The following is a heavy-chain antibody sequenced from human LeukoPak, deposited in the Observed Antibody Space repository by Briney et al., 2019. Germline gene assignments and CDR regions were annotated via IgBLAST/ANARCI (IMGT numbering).Heavy chain of an antibody. V-gene: IGHV3-7*01. CDR1: GFTFSDST. Sequence: GGSLRLSCVVSGFTFSDSTVTWVRQAPGKGLEWVAKMKEDGSEEYYVDSVKGRFTISRDNARNSLYLQMNSLRADDTAVYYCATGGALRGYWVHWGQGTLVTVSS. J-gene: IGHJ4*02. CDR2: MKEDGSEE. CDR3: ATGGALRGYWVH. D-gene: IGHD2-15*01.